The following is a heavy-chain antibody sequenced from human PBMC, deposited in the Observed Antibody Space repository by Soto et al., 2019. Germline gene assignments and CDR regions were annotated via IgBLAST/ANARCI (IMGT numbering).Heavy chain of an antibody. J-gene: IGHJ3*02. CDR1: GGSISSYY. D-gene: IGHD3-3*01. Sequence: SETLSLTCTVSGGSISSYYWSWIRQPPGKGLEWIGYIYYSGSTNYNPSLKSRVTISVDTSKNQFSLKLSSVTAADTAVYYCARNTYYDFWSGYYWVAFDIWGQGTMVTVSS. CDR2: IYYSGST. CDR3: ARNTYYDFWSGYYWVAFDI. V-gene: IGHV4-59*01.